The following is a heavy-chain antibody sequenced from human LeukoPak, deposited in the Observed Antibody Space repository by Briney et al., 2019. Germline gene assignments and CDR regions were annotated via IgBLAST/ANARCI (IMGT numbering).Heavy chain of an antibody. D-gene: IGHD2-2*01. CDR3: ATDPPARPLVPAAITGFDP. CDR2: FDPEDGET. Sequence: GASVTVSCKVSEYTLTELSMHWVRQAPGKGLEWMGGFDPEDGETIYAQKFQGRVTMTEDTSTDTAYMELSSLRSEDTAVYYCATDPPARPLVPAAITGFDPWGQGTLVTVSS. J-gene: IGHJ5*02. V-gene: IGHV1-24*01. CDR1: EYTLTELS.